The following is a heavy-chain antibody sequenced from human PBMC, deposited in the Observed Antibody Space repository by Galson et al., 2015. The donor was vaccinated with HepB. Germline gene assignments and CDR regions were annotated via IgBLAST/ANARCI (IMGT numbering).Heavy chain of an antibody. CDR2: ISSSGSTI. CDR1: GFTFSDYF. CDR3: ARVPQVRDYYYYYMDV. V-gene: IGHV3-11*01. Sequence: SLRLSCAASGFTFSDYFMSWIRQAPGKGLEWVSYISSSGSTIYYADSVKGRFTISRDNAKNSLYLQMNSLRAEDTAVYYCARVPQVRDYYYYYMDVWGKGTTVTVSS. J-gene: IGHJ6*03.